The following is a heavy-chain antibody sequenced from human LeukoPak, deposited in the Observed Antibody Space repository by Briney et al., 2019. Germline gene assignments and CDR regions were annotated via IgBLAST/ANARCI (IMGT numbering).Heavy chain of an antibody. V-gene: IGHV3-11*01. CDR3: AREAEWYYDILTGSFDY. Sequence: GGSLRLSCAASGFTFSDYYMSWIRQAPGKGLEWVSYISSSGSTIYYADSVKGRFTISRVNAKNSLYLQMNSLRAEDTAVYYCAREAEWYYDILTGSFDYWGQGTLVTVSS. CDR2: ISSSGSTI. D-gene: IGHD3-9*01. J-gene: IGHJ4*02. CDR1: GFTFSDYY.